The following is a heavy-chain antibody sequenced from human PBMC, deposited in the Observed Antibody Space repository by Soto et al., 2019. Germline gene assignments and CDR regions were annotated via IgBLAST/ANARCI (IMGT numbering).Heavy chain of an antibody. J-gene: IGHJ4*02. CDR3: AREVVPAATYVYYFDY. CDR2: ISSSSSYI. Sequence: GGSLRLSCAASGFTFSTYSMNWVRQAPGKGLEWVSSISSSSSYIYYADSVKGRFTISRDNAKNSLYLQMNSLRAEDTAVYYCAREVVPAATYVYYFDYWGQGTLVTVSS. D-gene: IGHD2-2*01. CDR1: GFTFSTYS. V-gene: IGHV3-21*04.